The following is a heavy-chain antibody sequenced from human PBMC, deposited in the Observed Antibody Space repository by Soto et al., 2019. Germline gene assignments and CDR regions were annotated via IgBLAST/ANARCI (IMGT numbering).Heavy chain of an antibody. V-gene: IGHV3-23*01. CDR1: GFTFSSYA. Sequence: GGSLRLSCAASGFTFSSYAMSWVRQAPAKGLEWVSVITSSGADTYSADSARGRFTISRDNSKNTLYLQMNSLTVEDTAVYFCAKGGPTILHQFDYWGQGSLVTVSS. CDR3: AKGGPTILHQFDY. D-gene: IGHD5-12*01. J-gene: IGHJ4*02. CDR2: ITSSGADT.